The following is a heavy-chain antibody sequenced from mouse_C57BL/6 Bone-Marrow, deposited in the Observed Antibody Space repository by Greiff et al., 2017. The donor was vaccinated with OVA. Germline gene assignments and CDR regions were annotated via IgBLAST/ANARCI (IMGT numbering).Heavy chain of an antibody. D-gene: IGHD1-1*01. CDR2: IDPENGDT. J-gene: IGHJ1*03. CDR1: GFNIKDDY. CDR3: ASVGGSSYWYVDV. Sequence: VQLQQSGAELVRPGASVKLSCTASGFNIKDDYMHWVKQRPEQGLEWIGWIDPENGDTEYAPKFQGKATITADTTSNTAYLQRSSLTSEDTAVYYCASVGGSSYWYVDVWGKGTTVTVSS. V-gene: IGHV14-4*01.